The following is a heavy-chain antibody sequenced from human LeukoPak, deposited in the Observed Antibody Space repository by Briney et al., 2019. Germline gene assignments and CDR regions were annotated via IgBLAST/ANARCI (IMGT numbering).Heavy chain of an antibody. V-gene: IGHV3-11*01. Sequence: PGGSLRLSCAASGFTFSDYYMSWIRQAPGKGLEWVSYISSSGSTIYYADSVKGRFTISRDNAKNSLYLQMNSLRAEDTALYYCARDPQDHSSGYSDYWGQGTLVTVSS. J-gene: IGHJ4*02. CDR1: GFTFSDYY. CDR2: ISSSGSTI. CDR3: ARDPQDHSSGYSDY. D-gene: IGHD3-22*01.